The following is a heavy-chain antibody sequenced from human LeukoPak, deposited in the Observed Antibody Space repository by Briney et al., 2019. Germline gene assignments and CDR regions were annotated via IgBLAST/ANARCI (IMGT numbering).Heavy chain of an antibody. CDR2: ISWNSGST. D-gene: IGHD3-22*01. CDR3: AKSLDSSGYYRIVYFDY. J-gene: IGHJ4*02. Sequence: GGSLRLSCAASGFTFDDYAMHWVRQAPGKGLEWVSGISWNSGSTYYADSVKGRFTISRDNSKNTLYLQMNSLRAEDTAVYYCAKSLDSSGYYRIVYFDYWGQGTLVTVSS. CDR1: GFTFDDYA. V-gene: IGHV3-23*01.